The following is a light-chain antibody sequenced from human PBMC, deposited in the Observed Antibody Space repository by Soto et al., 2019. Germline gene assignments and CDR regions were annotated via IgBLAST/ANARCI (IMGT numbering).Light chain of an antibody. J-gene: IGKJ1*01. V-gene: IGKV3-20*01. CDR2: GAS. CDR3: QQYGSSPQT. Sequence: EIVWTQSPGTLSLSPGERATLSCRASQSVSSSYLAWYQQKPGQAPRLLIYGASSRATGIPDRFSGSGSGTDFTLTISRLEPEDFAMYYCQQYGSSPQTFGQWTKVEIK. CDR1: QSVSSSY.